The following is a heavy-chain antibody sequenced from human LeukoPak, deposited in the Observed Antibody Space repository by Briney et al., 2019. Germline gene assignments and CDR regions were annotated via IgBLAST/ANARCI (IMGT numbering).Heavy chain of an antibody. CDR1: GFTFSDYY. Sequence: PGGSLRLSRAASGFTFSDYYMSWIRQAPGRGLEWVAYISSSGSTIYYADSVKGRFTISRDNAKNSLYLQMNSLRAEDTAVYYCARVAYCGGDCYPYYFDYWGQGTLVTVSS. V-gene: IGHV3-11*01. CDR2: ISSSGSTI. D-gene: IGHD2-21*02. J-gene: IGHJ4*02. CDR3: ARVAYCGGDCYPYYFDY.